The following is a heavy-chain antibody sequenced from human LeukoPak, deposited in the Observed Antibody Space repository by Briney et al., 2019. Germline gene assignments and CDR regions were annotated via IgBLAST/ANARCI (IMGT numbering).Heavy chain of an antibody. CDR2: IYTSGGT. Sequence: PSETLSLTCAVYGGSFSGYYWSWIRQPAGKGLEWIGHIYTSGGTNYNPSLKSRVTISVDTSKNQFSLKLSSVTAADTAVYYCASGRYYFDYWGQGTLVTVSS. V-gene: IGHV4-59*10. CDR1: GGSFSGYY. J-gene: IGHJ4*02. CDR3: ASGRYYFDY.